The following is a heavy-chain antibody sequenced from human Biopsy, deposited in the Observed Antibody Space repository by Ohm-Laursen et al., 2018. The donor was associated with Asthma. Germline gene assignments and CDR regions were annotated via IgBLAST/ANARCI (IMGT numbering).Heavy chain of an antibody. V-gene: IGHV3-9*01. CDR1: GFSFDDCA. D-gene: IGHD3-22*01. Sequence: RSLRLSCTASGFSFDDCAMHWVRQAPGKGLEWVSSISWNSGNIDYAVSVKGRFTISRDNAENSLYLQMQSLRPEDTAFYYCAKSADYYDSTDYLDFWGRGTLVTVSS. CDR3: AKSADYYDSTDYLDF. J-gene: IGHJ4*01. CDR2: ISWNSGNI.